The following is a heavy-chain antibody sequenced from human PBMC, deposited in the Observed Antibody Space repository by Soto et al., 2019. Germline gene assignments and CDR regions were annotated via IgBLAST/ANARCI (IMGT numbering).Heavy chain of an antibody. Sequence: PTETLSLTCAVSGYSISSGYYWGWIRQPPGKGLEWIGSIYHSGSTYYNPSLKSRVTISVDTSKNQFSLKLSSVTAADTAVYYCARDRKSTDGSYAIYWYFGMVVWRHATTVTV. D-gene: IGHD3-10*01. CDR1: GYSISSGYY. J-gene: IGHJ6*02. CDR2: IYHSGST. V-gene: IGHV4-38-2*02. CDR3: ARDRKSTDGSYAIYWYFGMVV.